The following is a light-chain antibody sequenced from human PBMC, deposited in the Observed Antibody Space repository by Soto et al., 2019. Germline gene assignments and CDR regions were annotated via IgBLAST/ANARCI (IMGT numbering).Light chain of an antibody. CDR2: GNT. CDR3: ESYASSLTVV. V-gene: IGLV1-40*01. J-gene: IGLJ2*01. Sequence: QSVLTQPPSVSGAPGQRVTISCTGSSSNIGAGYDVHWYNQFPGTTPKFLIYGNTNRPSGLPDRFSASKSVTSASLDIIGLQAEDEAEYLCESYASSLTVVFGGGTQLTVL. CDR1: SSNIGAGYD.